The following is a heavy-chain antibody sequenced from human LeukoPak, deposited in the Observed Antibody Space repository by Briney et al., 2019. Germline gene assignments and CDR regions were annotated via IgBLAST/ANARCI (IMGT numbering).Heavy chain of an antibody. CDR1: GFAFNNYA. CDR3: AEPQWKVGATDYFDY. Sequence: GGSLRLSCAASGFAFNNYAMTWVRQAPGKGLEWVSNINDNGGQRHYADSVKGRFTISRDNSKNTLFLQMDSLRAEDTAVYYCAEPQWKVGATDYFDYWGQGILVTVSS. J-gene: IGHJ4*02. CDR2: INDNGGQR. D-gene: IGHD1-26*01. V-gene: IGHV3-23*01.